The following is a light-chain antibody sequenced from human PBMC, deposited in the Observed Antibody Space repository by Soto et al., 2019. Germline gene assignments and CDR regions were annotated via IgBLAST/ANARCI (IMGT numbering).Light chain of an antibody. CDR1: SSDVGGYNY. Sequence: QSALTQPASVSGSPGQSITISCTGTSSDVGGYNYVSWYQQHPGKAPKLMIYDVSNRPSGVSNRFSGSKSGNTASLTISGLQVEDEADSYCISYTSSSTLLYVFGTGTKLTVL. J-gene: IGLJ1*01. CDR2: DVS. V-gene: IGLV2-14*01. CDR3: ISYTSSSTLLYV.